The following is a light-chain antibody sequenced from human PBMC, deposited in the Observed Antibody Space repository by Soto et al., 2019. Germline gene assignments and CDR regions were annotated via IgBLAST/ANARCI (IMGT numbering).Light chain of an antibody. CDR1: QSLLHVNGYNY. CDR2: LGS. Sequence: DIVRTQSPLSLPVTPGGPASVSGRSSQSLLHVNGYNYLDWYLQKPGQSPQLLIYLGSDRASGVPDRFSGSGSGTDFTLKISRVEAEDVGVYYCLQTLQTRTFGQGTKVDIK. J-gene: IGKJ1*01. CDR3: LQTLQTRT. V-gene: IGKV2-28*01.